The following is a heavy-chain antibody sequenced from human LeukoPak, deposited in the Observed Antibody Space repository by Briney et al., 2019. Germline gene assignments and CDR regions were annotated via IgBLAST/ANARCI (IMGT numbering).Heavy chain of an antibody. D-gene: IGHD6-19*01. CDR3: ARDPSGWYYFDY. V-gene: IGHV3-7*01. CDR2: IKQDGSEK. Sequence: QSGGFLRLSCAASTFIFSNYWMSWVRQAPGKGLEWVANIKQDGSEKYYVDSVKGRFTISRDNAKNSLYLQMNSLRAEDTAVYYCARDPSGWYYFDYWGQGTLVTVSS. J-gene: IGHJ4*02. CDR1: TFIFSNYW.